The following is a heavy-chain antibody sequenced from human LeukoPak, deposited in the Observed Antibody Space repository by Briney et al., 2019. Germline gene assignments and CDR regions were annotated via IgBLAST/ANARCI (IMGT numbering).Heavy chain of an antibody. J-gene: IGHJ5*02. CDR2: IIPIFGTA. D-gene: IGHD3-10*01. CDR1: GGTFSSYA. V-gene: IGHV1-69*05. CDR3: ARYYYGSGHWLDP. Sequence: SVKVSCKASGGTFSSYAISWVRQAPGQGLEWMGGIIPIFGTANYAQKFQGRVTITTDESTSTAYMELSSLRSEDTAVYYCARYYYGSGHWLDPWGQGTLVTVSS.